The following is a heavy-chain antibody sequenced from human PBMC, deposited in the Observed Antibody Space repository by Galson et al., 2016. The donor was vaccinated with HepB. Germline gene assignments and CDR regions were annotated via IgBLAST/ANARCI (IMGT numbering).Heavy chain of an antibody. CDR1: GFIFSSYE. CDR3: SVAALTTYYFGMAV. J-gene: IGHJ6*02. D-gene: IGHD6-6*01. V-gene: IGHV3-48*03. Sequence: SLRLPCAASGFIFSSYEMNWVRQAPGKGLEWVSYISSSGSTIYYADSVKGRFNISRDNAKNSLYLQMNSLRAENTAVYYCSVAALTTYYFGMAVWSQGTTVTVSS. CDR2: ISSSGSTI.